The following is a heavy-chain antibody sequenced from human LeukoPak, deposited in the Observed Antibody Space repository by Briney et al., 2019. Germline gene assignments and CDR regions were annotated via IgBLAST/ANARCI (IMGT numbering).Heavy chain of an antibody. J-gene: IGHJ3*02. Sequence: ASVKVSCKASGYTFTGYYMHWVRQAPGQGLEWMGWINPNSGGTKNAQKFQGRVTMTRDTSISTAYMELSRLRSDDTAVYYCARAPHYDSDAFDIWGQGTMVTVSS. CDR3: ARAPHYDSDAFDI. CDR2: INPNSGGT. V-gene: IGHV1-2*02. D-gene: IGHD3-22*01. CDR1: GYTFTGYY.